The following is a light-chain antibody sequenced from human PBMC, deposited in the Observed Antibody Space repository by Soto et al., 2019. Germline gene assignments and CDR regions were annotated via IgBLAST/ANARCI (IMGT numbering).Light chain of an antibody. CDR2: KDS. CDR1: VLAKKY. V-gene: IGLV3-27*01. CDR3: YSAADNNLGV. Sequence: SCALAQPSAVAVSPGQTARITCSGDVLAKKYARWFQQKPGQAPVLVIYKDSERPSGIPERFSGSSSGTTVTLTISGAQVEDEADYYCYSAADNNLGVFGGGTQLTVL. J-gene: IGLJ2*01.